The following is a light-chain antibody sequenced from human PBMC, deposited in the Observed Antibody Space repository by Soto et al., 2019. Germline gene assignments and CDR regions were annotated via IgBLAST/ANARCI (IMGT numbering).Light chain of an antibody. CDR2: GAS. V-gene: IGKV3-15*01. Sequence: EIVMTRSPATLSVSPGERATLSCRASQSVSSNLAWYQQKPGQAPRLLIYGASTRATGIPARFSGRGSGTDFFLPISALLFDVFAVYSGQHYNNGRGSFAKGTKV. J-gene: IGKJ1*01. CDR1: QSVSSN. CDR3: QHYNNGRGS.